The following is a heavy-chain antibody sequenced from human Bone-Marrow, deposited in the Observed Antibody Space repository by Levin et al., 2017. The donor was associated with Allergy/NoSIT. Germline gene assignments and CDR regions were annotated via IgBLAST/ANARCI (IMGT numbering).Heavy chain of an antibody. J-gene: IGHJ5*02. CDR2: SSSTGSTI. Sequence: KPGGSLRLSCVASGFTFTDHYMTWLRQAPGKGLEWISHSSSTGSTIYYADSVKGRFTISRDNARNSLYLQMNSLRVEDTAVYYCARGPQGSGNYRWFDPWGQGTLVTVSS. CDR1: GFTFTDHY. D-gene: IGHD3-10*01. CDR3: ARGPQGSGNYRWFDP. V-gene: IGHV3-11*01.